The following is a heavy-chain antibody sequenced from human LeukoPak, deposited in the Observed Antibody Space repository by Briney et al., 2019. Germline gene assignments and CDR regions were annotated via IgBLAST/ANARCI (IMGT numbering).Heavy chain of an antibody. CDR2: ISSSGNTI. J-gene: IGHJ4*02. CDR3: ARETSSSGYPDY. Sequence: GGSLRLSCAASGITFSSYEMNWVRQAPGKGLEWVSFISSSGNTIYCGDSVKGRFTISRDNAKNSLYLQMNSLRAEDTAVYYCARETSSSGYPDYWGQGTLVTVSS. CDR1: GITFSSYE. V-gene: IGHV3-48*03. D-gene: IGHD3-22*01.